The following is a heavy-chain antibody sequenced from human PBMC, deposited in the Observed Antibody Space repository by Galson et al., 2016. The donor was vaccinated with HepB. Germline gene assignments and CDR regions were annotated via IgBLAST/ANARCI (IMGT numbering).Heavy chain of an antibody. J-gene: IGHJ6*02. D-gene: IGHD2/OR15-2a*01. Sequence: SLRLSCAVSGFTFSRYWMSWVRQTPGKGLEWVANIKQDGSEEYFVDSAKGRFTISRDNAKNLLYLQMNSLRAEDSAVYYCARDAEYCSGTNCYFGWRYYGMYVWGQGTTVTVSS. V-gene: IGHV3-7*01. CDR1: GFTFSRYW. CDR3: ARDAEYCSGTNCYFGWRYYGMYV. CDR2: IKQDGSEE.